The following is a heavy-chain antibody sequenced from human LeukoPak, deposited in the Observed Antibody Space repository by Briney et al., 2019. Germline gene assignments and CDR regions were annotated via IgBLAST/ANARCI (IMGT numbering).Heavy chain of an antibody. CDR1: GYTFSSSV. J-gene: IGHJ3*02. CDR2: ISPYNDNT. CDR3: ARTLTGGAYEAFDI. Sequence: GASVTVSCKASGYTFSSSVINWVRQAPGQGVEWMGWISPYNDNTDYAQKLQGRVTMTTDTSTSTAYMELRSLRSDETAVYYCARTLTGGAYEAFDIWGQGTMVTVSS. D-gene: IGHD7-27*01. V-gene: IGHV1-18*01.